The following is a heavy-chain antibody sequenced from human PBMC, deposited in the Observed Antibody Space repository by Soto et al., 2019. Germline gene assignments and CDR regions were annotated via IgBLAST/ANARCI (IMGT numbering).Heavy chain of an antibody. V-gene: IGHV3-30*03. CDR1: GFTFSSYG. D-gene: IGHD2-21*02. CDR2: ISYDGSNK. CDR3: ARTYCGGDCYSAGLDEYYYYGMDV. Sequence: GGSLRLSCAASGFTFSSYGMHWVRQAPGKGLEWVAVISYDGSNKYYADSVKGRFTISRDNSKNTLYLQVNSLRAEDTAVYYCARTYCGGDCYSAGLDEYYYYGMDVWGQGTTVTVSS. J-gene: IGHJ6*02.